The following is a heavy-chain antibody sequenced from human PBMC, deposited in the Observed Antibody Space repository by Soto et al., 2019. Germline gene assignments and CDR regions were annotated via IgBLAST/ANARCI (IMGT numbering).Heavy chain of an antibody. CDR2: ISSSSSYM. CDR3: ARPIAAAGYDY. J-gene: IGHJ4*02. Sequence: PGGSLRLSCAASGFTFSSYSMNWVRQAPGKGLEWVSSISSSSSYMYYADSVKGRFTISRDNAKNSLYLQMNSLRAEDTAVYYCARPIAAAGYDYWGQGTLVTVSS. V-gene: IGHV3-21*01. D-gene: IGHD6-13*01. CDR1: GFTFSSYS.